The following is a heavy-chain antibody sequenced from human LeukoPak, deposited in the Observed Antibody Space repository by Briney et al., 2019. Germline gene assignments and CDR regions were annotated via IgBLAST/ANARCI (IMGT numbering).Heavy chain of an antibody. V-gene: IGHV3-23*01. J-gene: IGHJ4*02. Sequence: GASLRLSCAASGFTFSSYAMSWVRQAPGKGLEWVSAISGSGGSTYYADSVKGRFTISRDNSKNTLYLQMNSLRAEDTAVYYCAKERPGAYHCDFWSGYSHFDYWGQGTLVTVSS. CDR2: ISGSGGST. D-gene: IGHD3-3*01. CDR1: GFTFSSYA. CDR3: AKERPGAYHCDFWSGYSHFDY.